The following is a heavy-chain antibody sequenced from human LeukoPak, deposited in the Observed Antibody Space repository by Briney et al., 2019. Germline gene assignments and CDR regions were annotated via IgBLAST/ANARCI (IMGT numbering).Heavy chain of an antibody. D-gene: IGHD1-26*01. CDR3: AKDLRQPASGSYFSRADPSDDY. V-gene: IGHV3-30*02. J-gene: IGHJ4*02. CDR2: IRYDGSNK. Sequence: QPGRSLRLSCAASGFTFSSYGMHWVRQAPGKGLEWVAFIRYDGSNKYYADSVKGRFTISRDNSKNTLYLQMNSLRAEDTAVYYCAKDLRQPASGSYFSRADPSDDYWGQGTLVTVSS. CDR1: GFTFSSYG.